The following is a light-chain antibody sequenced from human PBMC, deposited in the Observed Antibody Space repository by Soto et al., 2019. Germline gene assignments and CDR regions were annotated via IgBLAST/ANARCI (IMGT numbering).Light chain of an antibody. CDR2: GAS. CDR1: QSVSSN. CDR3: QQHNNWPRT. Sequence: DIEMTQSPSTLSVSPGDRATISCRASQSVSSNLAWYQQKPGQAPRLLIYGASTRATGIPARFSGSGSGTEFTLTISSLQSEDFAVYYCQQHNNWPRTFGQGTKVEIK. V-gene: IGKV3-15*01. J-gene: IGKJ1*01.